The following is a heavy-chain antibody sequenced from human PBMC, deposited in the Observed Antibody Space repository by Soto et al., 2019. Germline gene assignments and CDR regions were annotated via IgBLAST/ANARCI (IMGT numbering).Heavy chain of an antibody. CDR2: ISYDGSNK. J-gene: IGHJ4*02. CDR1: GFTFSSYG. V-gene: IGHV3-30*18. D-gene: IGHD5-18*01. Sequence: PGGSLRLSCAASGFTFSSYGMHWVRQAPGKGLEWVAVISYDGSNKYYADSVKGRFTISRDNSKNTLYLQMNSLRAEDTAVYYCAKDRWFLTGGVDTAMVWLGGGFDYWGQGTLVTVSS. CDR3: AKDRWFLTGGVDTAMVWLGGGFDY.